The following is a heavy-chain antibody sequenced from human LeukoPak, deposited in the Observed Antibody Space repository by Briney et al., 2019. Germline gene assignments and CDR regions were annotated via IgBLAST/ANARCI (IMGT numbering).Heavy chain of an antibody. D-gene: IGHD6-19*01. V-gene: IGHV1-24*01. CDR1: GYTLTELS. CDR3: ARVDSSGWYYFDY. Sequence: ASVKVFCTVSGYTLTELSMHWVRQAPGKGLEWMGGFDPEDGETIYAQKFQGRVTMTEDTSTDTAYMELSSLRSEDTAVYYCARVDSSGWYYFDYWGQGTLVTVSS. J-gene: IGHJ4*02. CDR2: FDPEDGET.